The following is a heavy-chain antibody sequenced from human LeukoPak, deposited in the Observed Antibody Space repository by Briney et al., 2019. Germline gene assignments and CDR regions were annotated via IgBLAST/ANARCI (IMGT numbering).Heavy chain of an antibody. Sequence: GGSLRLSCAASGFTFSSYAMSWVRQAPGKGPEWVSAISGSGGSTYYADSVKGRFTISRDNSKNTLYLQMNSLRAEDTAVYYCARVDDYGDYEDYWGQGTLVTVSS. CDR1: GFTFSSYA. CDR2: ISGSGGST. J-gene: IGHJ4*02. V-gene: IGHV3-23*01. D-gene: IGHD4-17*01. CDR3: ARVDDYGDYEDY.